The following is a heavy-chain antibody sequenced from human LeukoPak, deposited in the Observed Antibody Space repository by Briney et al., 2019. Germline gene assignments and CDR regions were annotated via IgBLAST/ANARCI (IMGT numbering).Heavy chain of an antibody. CDR1: GYTFTSYF. D-gene: IGHD1-7*01. J-gene: IGHJ4*02. V-gene: IGHV1-46*01. CDR2: LNPSDGAT. CDR3: ARDLGSGQTGTIPGGLGY. Sequence: ASVEVSCKASGYTFTSYFIHWVRQAPGQGLEWMGVLNPSDGATTYAQKFQGRVTMTWDTSTSTVYMDLNSLRSEDTAVYYCARDLGSGQTGTIPGGLGYWGQGTLVTVSA.